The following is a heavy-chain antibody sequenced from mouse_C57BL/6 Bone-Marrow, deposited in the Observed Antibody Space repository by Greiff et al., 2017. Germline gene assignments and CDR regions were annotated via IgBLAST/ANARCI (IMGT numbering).Heavy chain of an antibody. CDR1: GFTFSSYA. J-gene: IGHJ4*01. CDR3: TSPGWDYEDAMDY. CDR2: ISSGGDYI. V-gene: IGHV5-9-1*02. Sequence: EVMLVESGEGLVKPGGSLKLSCAASGFTFSSYAMSWVRQTPEKRLEWVAYISSGGDYIYYAATVKGRYTISRDNARNTLYLQMSSLKSEDTAMYYCTSPGWDYEDAMDYWGQGTSVTVSS. D-gene: IGHD2-4*01.